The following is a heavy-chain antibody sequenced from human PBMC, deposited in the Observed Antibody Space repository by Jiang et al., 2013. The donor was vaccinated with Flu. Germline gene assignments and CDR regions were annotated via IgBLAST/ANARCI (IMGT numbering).Heavy chain of an antibody. V-gene: IGHV1-46*01. CDR2: ISPTEGST. CDR3: ARGAPTSSWFRRYFDL. J-gene: IGHJ2*01. Sequence: ESGAEVKKPGASVKISCTASGYTFTSYNMHWVRQVPGQGLEWMGIISPTEGSTNYAQAFQGRLTMTGDASTSTVYMELSSLRFEDTALYYCARGAPTSSWFRRYFDLWGRGTLVTVSS. D-gene: IGHD6-13*01. CDR1: GYTFTSYN.